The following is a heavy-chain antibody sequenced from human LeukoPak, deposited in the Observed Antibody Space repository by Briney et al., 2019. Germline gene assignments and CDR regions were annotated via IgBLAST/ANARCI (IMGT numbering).Heavy chain of an antibody. D-gene: IGHD5/OR15-5a*01. V-gene: IGHV3-21*03. CDR1: GFTFSTYS. CDR2: ISSTSTYA. CDR3: ARFYD. Sequence: PGGSLRLSCAASGFTFSTYSMNWVRQAPGKGLEWVASISSTSTYAYYADSVKGRFTISRDNTKNSLFLQMNSLTAEDTAVYYCARFYDWGQGTLVTVSS. J-gene: IGHJ4*02.